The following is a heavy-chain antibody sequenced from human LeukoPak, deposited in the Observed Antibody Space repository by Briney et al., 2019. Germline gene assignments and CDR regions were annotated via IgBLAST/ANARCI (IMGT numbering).Heavy chain of an antibody. Sequence: SQTLSLTCTVSGGAIASGGYSWDWIRQSPGEGLEWIGCIYDRGPAYYNPSLKSRFTISVDRPKNQFFLNVTSLTAADTAVYYCARSRQASGLFSFWGQGTPVVVSS. CDR2: IYDRGPA. J-gene: IGHJ4*02. D-gene: IGHD3-10*01. V-gene: IGHV4-30-2*06. CDR1: GGAIASGGYS. CDR3: ARSRQASGLFSF.